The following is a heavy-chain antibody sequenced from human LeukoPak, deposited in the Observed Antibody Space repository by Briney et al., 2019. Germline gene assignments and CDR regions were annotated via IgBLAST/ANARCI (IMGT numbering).Heavy chain of an antibody. CDR3: ARGPPNWGFDS. V-gene: IGHV3-48*01. CDR2: ISSSSSTI. D-gene: IGHD7-27*01. J-gene: IGHJ4*02. Sequence: GGSLRLSCAASGFTFSTYSMNWVRQAPGKGLEWVSYISSSSSTIYYADSVKGRFTISRDNAKNSLYLQMNSLRAEDTAVYYCARGPPNWGFDSWGQGTLVTVSS. CDR1: GFTFSTYS.